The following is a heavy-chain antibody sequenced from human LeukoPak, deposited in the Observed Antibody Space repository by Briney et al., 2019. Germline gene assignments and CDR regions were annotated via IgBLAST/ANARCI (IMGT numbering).Heavy chain of an antibody. J-gene: IGHJ4*02. D-gene: IGHD3-9*01. CDR1: GFSLSTSGVG. CDR2: IYWDDDK. Sequence: SGPTLVKPTQTLTLTCTFSGFSLSTSGVGGGRIRQPPGKALEWLALIYWDDDKRYSPSLKSRLTITKDTSKNQVVLTMTNMDPVDTATYYCAHRLAHYDILTGYSDHFDYWGQGTLVTVSS. V-gene: IGHV2-5*02. CDR3: AHRLAHYDILTGYSDHFDY.